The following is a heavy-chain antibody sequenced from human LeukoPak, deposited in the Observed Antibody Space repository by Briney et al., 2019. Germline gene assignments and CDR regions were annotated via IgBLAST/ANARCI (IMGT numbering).Heavy chain of an antibody. CDR1: GFTSSSYA. V-gene: IGHV3-23*01. Sequence: QAGGSLRLSCVASGFTSSSYAMSWVRQAPGKGLEWVSFISGSGITTDYADSVKGRFTISRDTSKNTVYLQMNSLRAEDTAVYYRAAGRNPNAFDIWGQGTTVTVST. CDR2: ISGSGITT. J-gene: IGHJ3*02. D-gene: IGHD1-14*01. CDR3: AAGRNPNAFDI.